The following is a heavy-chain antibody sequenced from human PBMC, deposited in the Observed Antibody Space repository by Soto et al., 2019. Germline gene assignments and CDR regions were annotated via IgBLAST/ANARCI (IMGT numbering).Heavy chain of an antibody. Sequence: QVQLVESGGGVVQPGRSLRLSCAASGFTFSSYAMHWVRQAPGKGLEWVAVISYDGSNKYYADSVKGRFTISRDNSKNTLYLQMNSLRAEDTALYYCASFAYCGGDCYWDYWGQGTLVTVSS. CDR3: ASFAYCGGDCYWDY. V-gene: IGHV3-30-3*01. D-gene: IGHD2-21*02. J-gene: IGHJ4*02. CDR2: ISYDGSNK. CDR1: GFTFSSYA.